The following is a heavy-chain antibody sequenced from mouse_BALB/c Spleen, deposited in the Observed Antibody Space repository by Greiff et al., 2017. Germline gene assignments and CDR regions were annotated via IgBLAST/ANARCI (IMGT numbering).Heavy chain of an antibody. D-gene: IGHD2-1*01. CDR2: IWAGGST. J-gene: IGHJ4*01. Sequence: VQLQESGPGLVAPSQSLSITCTVSGFSLTSYGVHWVRQPPGKGLEWLGVIWAGGSTDYNAALMSRLSITKDNSKSQVFFKMNSLQADDTAIYYCAKKGGNYDAMDYWGQGTSVTVSA. V-gene: IGHV2-9*01. CDR1: GFSLTSYG. CDR3: AKKGGNYDAMDY.